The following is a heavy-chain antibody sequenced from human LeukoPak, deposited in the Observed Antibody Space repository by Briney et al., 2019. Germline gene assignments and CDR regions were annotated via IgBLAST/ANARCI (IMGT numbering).Heavy chain of an antibody. CDR2: VYNSGST. CDR3: ARGGYSYR. V-gene: IGHV4-59*01. J-gene: IGHJ4*02. D-gene: IGHD5-18*01. CDR1: GGSISTYY. Sequence: SETLSLTCTVSGGSISTYYWSWIRQPPGKRLEWIGYVYNSGSTNYNPSLKSRVTISVDTSKNQFALKLSSVTAADTAMYYCARGGYSYRWGQGTLVTVSS.